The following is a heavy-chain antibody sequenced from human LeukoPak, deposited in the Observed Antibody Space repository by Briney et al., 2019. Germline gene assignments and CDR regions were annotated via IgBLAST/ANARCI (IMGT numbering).Heavy chain of an antibody. V-gene: IGHV4-4*09. CDR2: ISSSGST. CDR3: ARIPLGYSGAYYFDF. J-gene: IGHJ4*02. Sequence: SETLSLTCTVSRASISGSIRSSYWSWLRQPPGKDLEWIGYISSSGSTNDNPSLRSRVTISVDTSKDQFFLNLSSVSAADTAVYYCARIPLGYSGAYYFDFWGQGALVTVSP. CDR1: RASISGSIRSSY. D-gene: IGHD5-12*01.